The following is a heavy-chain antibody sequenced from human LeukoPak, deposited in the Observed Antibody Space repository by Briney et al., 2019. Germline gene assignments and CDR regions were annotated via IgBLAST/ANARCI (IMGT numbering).Heavy chain of an antibody. CDR3: ARPNYNTSRFDP. J-gene: IGHJ5*02. D-gene: IGHD5-24*01. CDR2: INIDGSIT. V-gene: IGHV3-74*01. CDR1: GFTFSSYW. Sequence: GGSPRLSCAASGFTFSSYWMHWVRQAPGKGLVWISRINIDGSITSYADSVKGRFTISRDNTKNTLYLQMNSLRAEDTAMYYCARPNYNTSRFDPWGQGTLVTVSS.